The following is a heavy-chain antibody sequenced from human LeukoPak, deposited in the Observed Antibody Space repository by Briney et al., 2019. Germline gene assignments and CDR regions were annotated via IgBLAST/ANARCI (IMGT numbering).Heavy chain of an antibody. CDR2: IYYSGSA. J-gene: IGHJ4*02. D-gene: IGHD4-23*01. V-gene: IGHV4-59*12. CDR1: GGSISSYQ. Sequence: PAETLSLTCTVSGGSISSYQWGWIRQPPGKGLEWIGNIYYSGSANYNPSLTSRVIISVDTSKNQFSLKLSPVIAADTAVYYCARVGVDYSGNILKYFFDYWGQGTLVTVSS. CDR3: ARVGVDYSGNILKYFFDY.